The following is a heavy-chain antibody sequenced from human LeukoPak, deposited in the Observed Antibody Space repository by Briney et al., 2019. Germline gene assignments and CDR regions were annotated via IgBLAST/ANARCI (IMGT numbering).Heavy chain of an antibody. J-gene: IGHJ4*02. D-gene: IGHD3-22*01. CDR2: MNPNSGDT. V-gene: IGHV1-8*01. Sequence: GALVKVSCKASGYTFTSYDINWVRQASGQGPEWMGWMNPNSGDTGYAQKFQGTVTMTRSTTTSTAYMELSSLRSEDTAVYFCARPRSAYYDSSGYDLWGQGTLVTVSS. CDR1: GYTFTSYD. CDR3: ARPRSAYYDSSGYDL.